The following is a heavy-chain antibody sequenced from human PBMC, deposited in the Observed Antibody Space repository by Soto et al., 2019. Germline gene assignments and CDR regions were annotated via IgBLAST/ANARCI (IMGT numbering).Heavy chain of an antibody. V-gene: IGHV3-23*01. J-gene: IGHJ4*02. CDR1: GFTFSDYA. CDR3: AREGPYGDSSFGC. CDR2: ISSSGDST. Sequence: GGSLRLSCAASGFTFSDYAMSWVRQAPGKGLEWVSAISSSGDSTYHADSVKGRFTISRDNALDTLYLQINNLRTEDTALYFCAREGPYGDSSFGCWGQGILVTVSS. D-gene: IGHD4-17*01.